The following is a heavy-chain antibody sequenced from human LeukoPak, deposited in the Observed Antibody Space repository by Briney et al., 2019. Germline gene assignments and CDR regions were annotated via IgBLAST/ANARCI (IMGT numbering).Heavy chain of an antibody. J-gene: IGHJ4*02. D-gene: IGHD2-2*01. CDR3: ARDVGYCSSTSCRDY. V-gene: IGHV1-2*02. Sequence: ASVTVSCKASGYTFTGYYMHWVRQAPGQGLEWMGWINPNSGGTNYAQKLQGRVTMTRDTHISAAYMELSRLRSDDTAVHYCARDVGYCSSTSCRDYWGQGTLVTVSS. CDR2: INPNSGGT. CDR1: GYTFTGYY.